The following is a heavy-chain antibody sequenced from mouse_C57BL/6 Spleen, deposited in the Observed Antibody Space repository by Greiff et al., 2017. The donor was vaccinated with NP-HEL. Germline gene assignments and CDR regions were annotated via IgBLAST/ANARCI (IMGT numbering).Heavy chain of an antibody. CDR1: GYSITSDY. CDR3: ARYPIYYGNRGWYFDV. D-gene: IGHD2-1*01. Sequence: EVQLQESGPGLAKPSQTLSLTCYVTGYSITSDYWNWVRKFPGNKLEYMGYISYSGSTYYYPSRKIRITITRDTSKTQDYLQLNSVTTEDTATYYCARYPIYYGNRGWYFDVWGTGTTVTVSS. CDR2: ISYSGST. V-gene: IGHV3-8*01. J-gene: IGHJ1*03.